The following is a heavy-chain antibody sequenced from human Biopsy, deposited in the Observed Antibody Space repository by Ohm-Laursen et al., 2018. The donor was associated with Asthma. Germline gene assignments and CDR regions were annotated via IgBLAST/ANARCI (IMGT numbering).Heavy chain of an antibody. CDR3: ARVDAIMISGDFYFYSGFDL. D-gene: IGHD3-16*01. CDR1: GGTFSNYV. J-gene: IGHJ6*02. V-gene: IGHV1-69*01. CDR2: IIPMYGVP. Sequence: SVKVSCKASGGTFSNYVFSWVRQAPGQGLEWMGGIIPMYGVPKVAQKFQGRVTITADESTSTAYMEMSSLRSEDTAVYYCARVDAIMISGDFYFYSGFDLWGQGTTVRVSS.